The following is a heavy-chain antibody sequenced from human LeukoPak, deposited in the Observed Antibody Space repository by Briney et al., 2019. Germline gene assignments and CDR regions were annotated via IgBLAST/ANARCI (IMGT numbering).Heavy chain of an antibody. CDR1: GGSISSYY. Sequence: SETLSLTCTASGGSISSYYWSWIRQPPGKGLEWIGYIYYSGSTNYNPSLKSRVTISVDTSKNQFSLKLSSVTAADTAVYYCARDYGMDVWGQGTTVTVSS. J-gene: IGHJ6*02. CDR2: IYYSGST. CDR3: ARDYGMDV. V-gene: IGHV4-59*12.